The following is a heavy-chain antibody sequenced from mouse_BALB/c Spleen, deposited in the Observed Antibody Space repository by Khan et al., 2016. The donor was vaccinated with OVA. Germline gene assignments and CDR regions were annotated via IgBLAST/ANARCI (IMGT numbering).Heavy chain of an antibody. V-gene: IGHV1-4*01. J-gene: IGHJ3*01. CDR3: GRDGAYYRNDGWVAY. D-gene: IGHD2-14*01. CDR2: INPNNGYT. Sequence: QVQLKQSGAELARPGASVKMSCKASGYTFTSYTIHWIKMRPGQGLEWIGYINPNNGYTNYNQKFKDKATLTADKSSTTAYMQLSSLTSDDYAIYNRGRDGAYYRNDGWVAYWGLGTIVTVSA. CDR1: GYTFTSYT.